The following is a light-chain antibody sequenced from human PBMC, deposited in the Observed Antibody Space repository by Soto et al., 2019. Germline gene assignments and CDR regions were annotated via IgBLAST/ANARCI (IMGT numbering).Light chain of an antibody. CDR1: SSDVGGHNY. Sequence: HSVLPQPASVSGSPGQSITISCTGTSSDVGGHNYVSWYQQHPGKAPKLMIYDVSNRPSGVSNRFSGSKSGNTASLTISGLQAEDEADYYCSSYTSSSTYVFGTGTKVTVL. CDR2: DVS. V-gene: IGLV2-14*03. J-gene: IGLJ1*01. CDR3: SSYTSSSTYV.